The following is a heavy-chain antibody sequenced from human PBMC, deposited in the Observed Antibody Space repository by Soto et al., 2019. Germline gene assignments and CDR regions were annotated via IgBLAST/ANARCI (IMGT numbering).Heavy chain of an antibody. J-gene: IGHJ4*02. CDR3: AFASQTGVVYFDN. V-gene: IGHV1-69*02. CDR2: IIPLFGLP. Sequence: QVQLVQSGAEVKKPGSSVKVSCKASGGTFSTYPISWVRQAPGQGLEWLGRIIPLFGLPNHAQKFQDRVTITADKSTDTAYVEMHSLRPEDTAVYYCAFASQTGVVYFDNWGQGTLVTLSS. D-gene: IGHD2-21*01. CDR1: GGTFSTYP.